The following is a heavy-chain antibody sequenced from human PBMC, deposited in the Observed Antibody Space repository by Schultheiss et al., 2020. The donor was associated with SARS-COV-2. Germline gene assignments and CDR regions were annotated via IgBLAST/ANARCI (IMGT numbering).Heavy chain of an antibody. CDR3: AKDKDPGRDGYNFDY. J-gene: IGHJ4*02. V-gene: IGHV3-23*01. CDR1: GFTFSSYA. Sequence: GGSLRLSCAASGFTFSSYAMSWVRQAPGKGLEWVSAISGSGGSTYYADSVKGRFTISRDNSKNTLYLQMNSLRAEDTALYYCAKDKDPGRDGYNFDYWGQGTLVTVSS. CDR2: ISGSGGST. D-gene: IGHD5-24*01.